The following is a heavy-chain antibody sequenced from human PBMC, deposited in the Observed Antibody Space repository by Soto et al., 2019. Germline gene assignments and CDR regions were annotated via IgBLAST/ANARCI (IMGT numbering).Heavy chain of an antibody. CDR2: IIPIFGTA. D-gene: IGHD2-15*01. CDR1: GGTFSSYA. J-gene: IGHJ6*02. V-gene: IGHV1-69*12. Sequence: QVQLVQSGAEVKKPGSSVKVSCKASGGTFSSYAINWVRQAPGQGLEWMGGIIPIFGTANYAQEFQGRVTITADESTSTAYMEVSSLRSEDTAVYYCARGSGGSSYYYYGMDVWGQGTTVTVSS. CDR3: ARGSGGSSYYYYGMDV.